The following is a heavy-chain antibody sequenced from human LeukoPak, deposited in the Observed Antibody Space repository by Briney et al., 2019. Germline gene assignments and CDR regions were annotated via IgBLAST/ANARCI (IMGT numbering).Heavy chain of an antibody. J-gene: IGHJ1*01. CDR2: ISWNSGSI. V-gene: IGHV3-9*01. Sequence: PGGSLRLSCAASGFTFDDYAMHWVRQAPGKGLEWVSGISWNSGSIGYADSVKGRFTISRDNAKNSLYLQMNSLRAEDTAVYYCAKRLPTGEFQHWGQGTLVTVSS. CDR1: GFTFDDYA. CDR3: AKRLPTGEFQH. D-gene: IGHD4-17*01.